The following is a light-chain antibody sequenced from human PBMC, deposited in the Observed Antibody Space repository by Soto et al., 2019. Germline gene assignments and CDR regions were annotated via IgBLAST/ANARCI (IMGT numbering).Light chain of an antibody. J-gene: IGKJ2*01. Sequence: EIVMTQSPGTLYVSPGERATLSCRASQSVSSNLAWYQQKPGQAPRLLIYGASTRATGVPVRFSGSGSGTEFTLTNSSLQAEDFGVYYCQQYNNRPPVTFGQGTKLEIK. CDR3: QQYNNRPPVT. V-gene: IGKV3-15*01. CDR1: QSVSSN. CDR2: GAS.